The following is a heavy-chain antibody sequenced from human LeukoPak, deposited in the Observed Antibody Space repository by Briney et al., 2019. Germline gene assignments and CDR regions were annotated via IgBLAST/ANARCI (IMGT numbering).Heavy chain of an antibody. Sequence: ASVKVSCKASGYTFTGYYMHWLRQAPGQGLGWMGRINPNNGGTNYAQNFQGRVTITRDTSISTAYMEMSSLISDDTAVYYCASQNMEWELLAFDYWGQGTLVTVSS. CDR1: GYTFTGYY. CDR3: ASQNMEWELLAFDY. CDR2: INPNNGGT. V-gene: IGHV1-2*06. D-gene: IGHD1-26*01. J-gene: IGHJ4*02.